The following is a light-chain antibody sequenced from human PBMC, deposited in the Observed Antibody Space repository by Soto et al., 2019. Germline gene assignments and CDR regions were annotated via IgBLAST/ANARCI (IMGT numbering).Light chain of an antibody. V-gene: IGKV1-33*01. CDR2: DAC. J-gene: IGKJ5*01. CDR1: QDIKIS. Sequence: IHIAQTPSSLCPSEGDRATITCQTTQDIKISLHWYKTKPGNAPNLTIYDACNLERGGPSRFSGSGSGTHFKFTISRLQTEDIGTYYCQQYDIRPRTFGRGTGLE. CDR3: QQYDIRPRT.